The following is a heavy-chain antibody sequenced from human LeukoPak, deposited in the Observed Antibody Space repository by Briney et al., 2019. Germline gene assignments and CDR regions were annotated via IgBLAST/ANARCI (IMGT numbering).Heavy chain of an antibody. D-gene: IGHD3-22*01. V-gene: IGHV3-66*01. CDR1: GSTVSSNY. J-gene: IGHJ4*02. Sequence: PGGSLRLSCAASGSTVSSNYMTWVRQAPGKGLEWVSIIYSGGSTYYADSVKGRFTISRDNSKNTLYLQMNSLRAEDTAVYYCARDYFDTSGLDYWGQGTLVTVSS. CDR2: IYSGGST. CDR3: ARDYFDTSGLDY.